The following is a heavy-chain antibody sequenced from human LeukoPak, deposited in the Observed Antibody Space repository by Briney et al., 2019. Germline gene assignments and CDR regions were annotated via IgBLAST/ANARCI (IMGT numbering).Heavy chain of an antibody. J-gene: IGHJ5*02. Sequence: ASVKVSCKASGYTFTGYYMHWVRQAPGQRLEWMGWINAGNGNTKYSQKFQGRVTIARDTSASTAYMELSSLRSEDTAVYYCARDSVRGLNWFDPWGQGTLVTVSS. CDR1: GYTFTGYY. V-gene: IGHV1-3*01. D-gene: IGHD3-10*02. CDR3: ARDSVRGLNWFDP. CDR2: INAGNGNT.